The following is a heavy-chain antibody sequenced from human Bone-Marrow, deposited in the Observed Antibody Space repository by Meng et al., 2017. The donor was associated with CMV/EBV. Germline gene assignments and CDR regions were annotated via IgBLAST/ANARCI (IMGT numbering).Heavy chain of an antibody. D-gene: IGHD6-19*01. CDR2: ISYDGSNK. CDR3: ARPRIAVAGTRYYYYYYGMDV. Sequence: GESLKISCAASGFTFSSYAMHWVRQAPGKGLEWVAVISYDGSNKYYADSVKGRFTISRGNSKNTLYLQMNSLRAEDTAVYYCARPRIAVAGTRYYYYYYGMDVWGQGTTVTVSS. CDR1: GFTFSSYA. J-gene: IGHJ6*02. V-gene: IGHV3-30*04.